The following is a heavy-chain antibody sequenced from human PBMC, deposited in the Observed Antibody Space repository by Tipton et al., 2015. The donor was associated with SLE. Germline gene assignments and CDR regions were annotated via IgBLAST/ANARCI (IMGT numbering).Heavy chain of an antibody. V-gene: IGHV4-34*01. D-gene: IGHD6-13*01. J-gene: IGHJ4*02. CDR3: ARGWGSWPYYFDY. CDR2: INHSGST. CDR1: GYSFTSYW. Sequence: QVQLVQSGAEVKKPGESLKISCKGSGYSFTSYWIGWIRQPPGKGLEWIGEINHSGSTNYNPSLKSRVTISVDTSKNQFSLKLSSVTAADTAVYYCARGWGSWPYYFDYWGQGTLVTVSS.